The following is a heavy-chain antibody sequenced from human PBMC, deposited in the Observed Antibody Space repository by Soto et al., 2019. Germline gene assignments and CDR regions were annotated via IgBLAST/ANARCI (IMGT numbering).Heavy chain of an antibody. CDR3: ARDWSQITDYSANS. D-gene: IGHD3-10*01. V-gene: IGHV3-30*04. J-gene: IGHJ4*02. CDR2: ISYDGNNK. Sequence: PGGSLRLSCAASGFTFNNYALNWVRQAPGKGLEWVAIISYDGNNKYYADSVKGRFTISRDNSKDTLYLQMNSLRIEDTAVYYCARDWSQITDYSANSWGQGTLVTVSS. CDR1: GFTFNNYA.